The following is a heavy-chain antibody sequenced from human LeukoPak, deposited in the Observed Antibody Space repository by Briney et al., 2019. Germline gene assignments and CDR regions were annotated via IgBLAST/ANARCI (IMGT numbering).Heavy chain of an antibody. CDR1: GFTFSTYS. CDR2: ISVSGGST. Sequence: GGSLRLSCAASGFTFSTYSMNWVRQAPGKGLEWVPVISVSGGSTYYADSVKGRFTIARDNSKNTLYLQMNSLRAEDTAVYYCAKAPAGAAAAYYYYGMDVWGQGTTVTVSS. V-gene: IGHV3-23*01. CDR3: AKAPAGAAAAYYYYGMDV. D-gene: IGHD6-13*01. J-gene: IGHJ6*02.